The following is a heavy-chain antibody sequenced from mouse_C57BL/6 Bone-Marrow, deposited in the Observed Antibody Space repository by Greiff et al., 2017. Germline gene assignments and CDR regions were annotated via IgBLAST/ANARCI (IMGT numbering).Heavy chain of an antibody. CDR2: ISYSGST. Sequence: EVQVVESGPGLAKPSQTLSLTCSVTGYSITSDYWNWIRKFPGNKLEYMGYISYSGSTYYNPSLKSRNSITRETSKNQYYLQLNSETTEDTATYYCARYRPRYSGSSQYYFDFRGQGTTLPFSS. CDR1: GYSITSDY. J-gene: IGHJ2*01. V-gene: IGHV3-8*01. D-gene: IGHD1-1*01. CDR3: ARYRPRYSGSSQYYFDF.